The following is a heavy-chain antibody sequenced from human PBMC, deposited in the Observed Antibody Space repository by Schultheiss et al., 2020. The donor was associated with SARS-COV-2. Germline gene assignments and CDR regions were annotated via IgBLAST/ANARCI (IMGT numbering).Heavy chain of an antibody. CDR3: VKDAIARDGRMDFFDY. J-gene: IGHJ4*02. CDR2: IGGGEGRA. Sequence: SLQLSFAASGFIFSDYAMNWVRQAPGKGLEWVSHIGGGEGRADYADSVKGRFTSSRDDSRATLYLHRNSLRIEDTAVYYCVKDAIARDGRMDFFDYWGQGILVTVSS. D-gene: IGHD5-24*01. CDR1: GFIFSDYA. V-gene: IGHV3-23*01.